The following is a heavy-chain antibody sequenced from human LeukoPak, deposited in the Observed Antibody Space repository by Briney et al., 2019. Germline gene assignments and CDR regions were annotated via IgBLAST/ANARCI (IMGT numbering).Heavy chain of an antibody. CDR1: GGSFSGYY. V-gene: IGHV4-34*01. Sequence: PSETLSLTCAVYGGSFSGYYWSWIRQPPGKGLEWIGEINHSGSTNYNPSLESRVAMSVDTSKNQFSLKLSSVTAADTAVYYCARDGSGTGWYSGDYWGQGILVTVPS. CDR3: ARDGSGTGWYSGDY. D-gene: IGHD6-19*01. J-gene: IGHJ4*02. CDR2: INHSGST.